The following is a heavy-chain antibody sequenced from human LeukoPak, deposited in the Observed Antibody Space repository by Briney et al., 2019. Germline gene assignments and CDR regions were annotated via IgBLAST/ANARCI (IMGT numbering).Heavy chain of an antibody. D-gene: IGHD3-9*01. CDR2: ISAYNGNT. CDR3: ARTDDILTGYLLGGFDY. V-gene: IGHV1-18*01. CDR1: GYTFTSYG. Sequence: EASVKVSCKASGYTFTSYGISWVRQAPGQGLEWMGWISAYNGNTNYAQKLQGRVTMTTDTSTSTAYMELRSLRSDDTAVYYCARTDDILTGYLLGGFDYWGQGTLVTVSS. J-gene: IGHJ4*02.